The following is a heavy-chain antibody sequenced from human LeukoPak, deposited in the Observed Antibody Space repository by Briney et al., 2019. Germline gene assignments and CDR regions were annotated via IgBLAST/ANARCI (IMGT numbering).Heavy chain of an antibody. J-gene: IGHJ4*02. Sequence: GGSLRLSCAASGFTFSSYEMNWVRQAPGKGLEWVSYISSSGSTIYYADSVKGRFTISRDNAKNSLYLQMNSLRAEDTAVYYCVEGGAARFDYWGQGTLVAVSS. CDR2: ISSSGSTI. D-gene: IGHD5-18*01. V-gene: IGHV3-48*03. CDR1: GFTFSSYE. CDR3: VEGGAARFDY.